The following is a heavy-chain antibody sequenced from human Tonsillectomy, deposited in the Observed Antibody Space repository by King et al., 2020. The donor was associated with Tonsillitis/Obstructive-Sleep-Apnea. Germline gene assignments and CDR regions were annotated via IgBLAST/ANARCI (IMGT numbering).Heavy chain of an antibody. CDR2: INPKSGGI. J-gene: IGHJ6*02. D-gene: IGHD3-22*01. Sequence: VQLVESGAEVKKPGASVKVSCKASGYTFTGYYMHWVRQAPGQGLEWMGWINPKSGGISYAQKFQGRVTMTRDTSISTAYMEVSSLISDDTAVYYCARTSDSSPNYYYGMDVWGQGTTVTVSS. CDR3: ARTSDSSPNYYYGMDV. CDR1: GYTFTGYY. V-gene: IGHV1-2*02.